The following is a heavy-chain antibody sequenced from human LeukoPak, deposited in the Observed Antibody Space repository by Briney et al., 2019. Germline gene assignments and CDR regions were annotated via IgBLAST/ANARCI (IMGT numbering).Heavy chain of an antibody. J-gene: IGHJ4*02. D-gene: IGHD2-15*01. V-gene: IGHV4-59*12. CDR1: GDSMSDYF. Sequence: SETLSLTCTVSGDSMSDYFWTWIRQPPGKGLEWIGYAADSGSTNYNPSLKSRVTISVDSSTNHFSLRLTSVTAADTAVYYCVRDRQHCTGGNCYSEDLPDSWGQGTRVIVSS. CDR2: AADSGST. CDR3: VRDRQHCTGGNCYSEDLPDS.